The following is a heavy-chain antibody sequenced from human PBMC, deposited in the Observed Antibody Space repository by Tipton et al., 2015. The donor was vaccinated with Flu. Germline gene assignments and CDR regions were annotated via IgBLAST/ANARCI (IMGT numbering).Heavy chain of an antibody. J-gene: IGHJ4*02. CDR3: ATLTGDDY. CDR1: GFTFSNYE. CDR2: ISSSGKTI. Sequence: LRLSCAASGFTFSNYEMNWVRQAPGKGLEWLSYISSSGKTISYADSVRGRFTISRDNTKKSLYLQLNSLRAEDTAMYYCATLTGDDYWGQGIMVTVSS. D-gene: IGHD7-27*01. V-gene: IGHV3-48*03.